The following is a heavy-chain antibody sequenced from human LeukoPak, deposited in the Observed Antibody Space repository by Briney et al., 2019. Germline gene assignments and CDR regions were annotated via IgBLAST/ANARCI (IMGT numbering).Heavy chain of an antibody. V-gene: IGHV1-18*04. CDR2: ISAYNGKT. D-gene: IGHD2-2*01. Sequence: ASVKVSCTASSYTFTSYGISWVRQAPGQGLEWMGWISAYNGKTNYAQKLQGRVTMTTDTSTSTAYMELRSLRSDDTAVYYCARDQLGCSCTSCYRDYYYYGMDVWGKGTTVTVSS. J-gene: IGHJ6*04. CDR3: ARDQLGCSCTSCYRDYYYYGMDV. CDR1: SYTFTSYG.